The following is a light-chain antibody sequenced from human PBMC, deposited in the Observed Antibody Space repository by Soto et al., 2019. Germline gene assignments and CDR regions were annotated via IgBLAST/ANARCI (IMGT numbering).Light chain of an antibody. CDR3: QQYGSSGT. J-gene: IGKJ1*01. Sequence: ESVLTQSPGTLSLSPGERATLSCRASQSVSNNYLACYQQKPGQAPRLLIYGASNRATSITDRFSGSGSGTDFTLTISRQEPEDLAVYYCQQYGSSGTFGQGTNVEIK. CDR1: QSVSNNY. CDR2: GAS. V-gene: IGKV3-20*01.